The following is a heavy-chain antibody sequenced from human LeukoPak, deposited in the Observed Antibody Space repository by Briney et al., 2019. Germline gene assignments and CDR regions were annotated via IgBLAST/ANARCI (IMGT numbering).Heavy chain of an antibody. D-gene: IGHD1-26*01. Sequence: SETLSLTCAVYGGSSSGYYWSWIRQPPGKGLEWIGEINHSGSTNYNPSLKSRVTISVDTSKNQFSLKLSSVTAADTAVYYCARRSGSYETGKHYYYYYYMDVWGKGTTVTISS. CDR1: GGSSSGYY. CDR2: INHSGST. J-gene: IGHJ6*03. CDR3: ARRSGSYETGKHYYYYYYMDV. V-gene: IGHV4-34*01.